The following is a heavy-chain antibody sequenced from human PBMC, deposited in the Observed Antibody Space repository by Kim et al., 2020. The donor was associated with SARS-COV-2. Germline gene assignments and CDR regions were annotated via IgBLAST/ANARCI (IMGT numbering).Heavy chain of an antibody. CDR1: GFTFSIYP. D-gene: IGHD1-26*01. J-gene: IGHJ4*02. CDR2: ISETGRDT. CDR3: AKGVLRALHS. V-gene: IGHV3-23*01. Sequence: GGSLRLSCAASGFTFSIYPMSWVRQAPGRGLELVSSISETGRDTFHADSVKGRFTISRDNSKSSLYVQMNSLRAEDTAVYYCAKGVLRALHSWGQGPLVTVSS.